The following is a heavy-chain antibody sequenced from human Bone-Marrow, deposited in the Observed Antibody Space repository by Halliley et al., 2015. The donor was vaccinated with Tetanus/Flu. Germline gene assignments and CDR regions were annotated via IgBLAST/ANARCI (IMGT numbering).Heavy chain of an antibody. CDR1: GFTFISYW. CDR3: ARDRGSSGYSYYNYGLDV. V-gene: IGHV3-7*03. J-gene: IGHJ6*02. Sequence: AASGFTFISYWMTWVRQAPGKGLEWVANIKQDGSEKFYVDSVQGRFTISRDNAKKSLYLQMNSLRAEDTAVYYCARDRGSSGYSYYNYGLDVWGQGTTVTVSS. CDR2: IKQDGSEK. D-gene: IGHD3-22*01.